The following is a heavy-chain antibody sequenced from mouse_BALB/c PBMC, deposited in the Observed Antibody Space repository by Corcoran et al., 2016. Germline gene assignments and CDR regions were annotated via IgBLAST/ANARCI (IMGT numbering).Heavy chain of an antibody. D-gene: IGHD2-1*01. CDR2: ILPGSVNT. V-gene: IGHV1-9*01. Sequence: QVQLPQSGAELMKPGASVKISCKATGYTFSSYWIEGVKQRPGHGLEWIGEILPGSVNTNYNEEFKGKATFTADTSSNTAYMQLSSLTSEDSAVYYCARRGYYGSYFDYWGQGTTLTVSS. CDR3: ARRGYYGSYFDY. J-gene: IGHJ2*01. CDR1: GYTFSSYW.